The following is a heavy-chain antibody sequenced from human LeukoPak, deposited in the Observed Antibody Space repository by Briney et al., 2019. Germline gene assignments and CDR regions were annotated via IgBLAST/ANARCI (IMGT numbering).Heavy chain of an antibody. Sequence: VASVTVSSTVSGYTFITYDIDWVGQVAGQGREGMGWMSPKSGNTDYAQKFKGRVTMTINASIDTAYLELSSLTSDDTAVYFCARGVGGLGNMDVWGKGTTVIISS. J-gene: IGHJ6*03. D-gene: IGHD3-16*01. CDR2: MSPKSGNT. V-gene: IGHV1-8*01. CDR3: ARGVGGLGNMDV. CDR1: GYTFITYD.